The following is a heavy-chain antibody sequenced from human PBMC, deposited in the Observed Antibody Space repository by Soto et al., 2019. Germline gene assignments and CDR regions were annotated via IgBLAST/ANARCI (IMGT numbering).Heavy chain of an antibody. CDR3: ARALGYSVHAGMDV. CDR2: VSPDNGTT. V-gene: IGHV1-18*01. D-gene: IGHD5-12*01. CDR1: GVTFTSCA. Sequence: ASVKVSCKASGVTFTSCAMHWVRQAPGQGLEWMGWVSPDNGTTNYAQKLQSRVTMTTDTSTSTAYMELRSLRSDDTAVYYCARALGYSVHAGMDVWGQGTTVTVSS. J-gene: IGHJ6*02.